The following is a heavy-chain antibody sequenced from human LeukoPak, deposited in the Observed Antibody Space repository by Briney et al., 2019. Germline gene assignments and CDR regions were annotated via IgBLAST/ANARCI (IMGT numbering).Heavy chain of an antibody. J-gene: IGHJ4*02. Sequence: SETLSLTCTVSGGSISSYYWSWIRQPAGKGLEWIGRIYTSGSTNYNPSLKSRVTMSADTSKNQFSLKLSSVTAADTAVYYCAREIYDDSGYYSFDYWGQGTLVTVSS. CDR3: AREIYDDSGYYSFDY. CDR1: GGSISSYY. D-gene: IGHD3-22*01. CDR2: IYTSGST. V-gene: IGHV4-4*07.